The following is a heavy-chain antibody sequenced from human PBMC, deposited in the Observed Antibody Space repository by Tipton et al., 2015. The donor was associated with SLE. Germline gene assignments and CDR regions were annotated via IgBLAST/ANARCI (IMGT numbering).Heavy chain of an antibody. CDR1: GFTFSSYG. V-gene: IGHV3-30*18. CDR3: AKGAIVVVPSYYMDV. Sequence: SLRLSCAASGFTFSSYGMHWVRQAPGKGLEWVAVIWYDGSNKYYADSVKGRFTISRDNSKNTLYLQMNSLRAEDTAMYYCAKGAIVVVPSYYMDVWGKGTTVTVSS. J-gene: IGHJ6*03. CDR2: IWYDGSNK. D-gene: IGHD2-2*01.